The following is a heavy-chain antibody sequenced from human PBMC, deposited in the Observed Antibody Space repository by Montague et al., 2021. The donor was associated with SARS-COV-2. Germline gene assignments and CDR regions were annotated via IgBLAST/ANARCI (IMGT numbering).Heavy chain of an antibody. CDR1: GFPFSTFA. Sequence: SLRLSCAASGFPFSTFAMHWVRQAPGKGLEWVAVISPDGSNRNYADSVKGRFTSSRDNSNDTLYLEMNSLRAEDTAVYYCAREYSLSWHYFEFWGQGILVTASS. V-gene: IGHV3-30*04. D-gene: IGHD1-26*01. J-gene: IGHJ4*02. CDR2: ISPDGSNR. CDR3: AREYSLSWHYFEF.